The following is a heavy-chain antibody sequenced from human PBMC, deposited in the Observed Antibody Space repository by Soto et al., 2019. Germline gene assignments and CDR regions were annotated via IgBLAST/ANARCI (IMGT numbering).Heavy chain of an antibody. D-gene: IGHD5-18*01. V-gene: IGHV1-18*01. Sequence: ASVKVSCQASGYNFTSYGISWVRQAPGQGLEWMGWINTYNGNTNSAQKFQGRVTMTTDTSTSIAYMELRSLRAEDTAVYYCAKDTAMVDWGQGTLVTVSS. J-gene: IGHJ4*02. CDR1: GYNFTSYG. CDR3: AKDTAMVD. CDR2: INTYNGNT.